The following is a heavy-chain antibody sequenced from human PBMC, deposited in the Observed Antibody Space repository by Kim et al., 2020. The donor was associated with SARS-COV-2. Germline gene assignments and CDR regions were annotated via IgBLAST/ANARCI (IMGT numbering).Heavy chain of an antibody. V-gene: IGHV3-11*01. J-gene: IGHJ4*02. CDR1: GFTFSDYY. D-gene: IGHD3-22*01. CDR2: ISSSGSTI. CDR3: ARDKYYYDSSGYIGY. Sequence: GGSLRLSCAASGFTFSDYYMSWIRQAPGKGLEWVSYISSSGSTIYYADSVKGRFTISRDNAKNSLYLQMNSLRAEDTAVYYCARDKYYYDSSGYIGYWGQGTLVTVSS.